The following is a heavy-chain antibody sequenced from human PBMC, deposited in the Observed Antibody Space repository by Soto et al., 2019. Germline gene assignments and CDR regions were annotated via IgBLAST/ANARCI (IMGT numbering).Heavy chain of an antibody. J-gene: IGHJ4*02. Sequence: HVQLVQSGAEVKKPGASVKVSCKASGYTFTDYAIQWVRQAPGQRLEWMGWINAGNGNTKYTQKFQGRVTSTRDTSASTAYIELSSLRSEDTAVYYCAREHDFWICYSFDYWGQGTLVNVSS. CDR3: AREHDFWICYSFDY. CDR2: INAGNGNT. CDR1: GYTFTDYA. D-gene: IGHD3-3*01. V-gene: IGHV1-3*01.